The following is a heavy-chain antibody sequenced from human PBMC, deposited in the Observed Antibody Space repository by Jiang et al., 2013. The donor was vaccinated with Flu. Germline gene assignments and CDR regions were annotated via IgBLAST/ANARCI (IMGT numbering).Heavy chain of an antibody. CDR1: GFTFSNYA. D-gene: IGHD2-15*01. CDR3: ARDSDPLPQYCSGGSCYSGYFQH. V-gene: IGHV3-30*04. CDR2: ISSDGSSK. J-gene: IGHJ1*01. Sequence: GVVQPGRSLRLSCVASGFTFSNYAMYWVRQAPGRGLEWVAVISSDGSSKYYADSVKGRFTISRDNSKNTLCLQMTSLRAEDTAVYYCARDSDPLPQYCSGGSCYSGYFQHWGQGTLVTVSS.